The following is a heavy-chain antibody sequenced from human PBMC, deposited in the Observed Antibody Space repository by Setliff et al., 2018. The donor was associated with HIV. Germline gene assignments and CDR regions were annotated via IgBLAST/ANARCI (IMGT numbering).Heavy chain of an antibody. CDR3: ARGVNFDY. V-gene: IGHV4-59*01. D-gene: IGHD3-3*01. CDR2: IYIYNSGST. Sequence: ETLSLTCTVSGGSFSGYYWSWIRQPPGKGLEWIGYIYIYNSGSTNYNPSLTSRVTISVDTSRNQFSLKLTSVTAADTAIYYCARGVNFDYWGQGTQVTVSS. J-gene: IGHJ4*02. CDR1: GGSFSGYY.